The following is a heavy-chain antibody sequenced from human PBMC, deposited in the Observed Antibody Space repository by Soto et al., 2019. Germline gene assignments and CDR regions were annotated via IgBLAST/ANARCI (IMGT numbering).Heavy chain of an antibody. CDR2: IYYSGST. D-gene: IGHD3-22*01. V-gene: IGHV4-30-4*08. CDR3: ARTYYYDSSGYGFDP. CDR1: GGSISSINNHFSNHY. J-gene: IGHJ5*02. Sequence: SETLSLTCTVSGGSISSINNHFSNHYCSWIRLSPGKGLEWIGYIYYSGSTYYNPSLKSRVTISVDTSKNQFSLKLSSVTAAETAVYYCARTYYYDSSGYGFDPWGQGTLVTVSS.